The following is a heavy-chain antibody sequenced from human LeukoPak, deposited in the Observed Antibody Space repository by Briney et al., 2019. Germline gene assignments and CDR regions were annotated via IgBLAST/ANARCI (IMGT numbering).Heavy chain of an antibody. D-gene: IGHD3-22*01. CDR2: SIPVFGTV. CDR1: GGSYSNSG. J-gene: IGHJ4*02. Sequence: SAKVSCKASGGSYSNSGICWVRQATGQWLEWMGGSIPVFGTVKYAQKFQGRVTISADGSTSTVYMELRSLRSEDTAVYFCAREEVSMLVLGSYFDYWGQGTLVTVSS. V-gene: IGHV1-69*01. CDR3: AREEVSMLVLGSYFDY.